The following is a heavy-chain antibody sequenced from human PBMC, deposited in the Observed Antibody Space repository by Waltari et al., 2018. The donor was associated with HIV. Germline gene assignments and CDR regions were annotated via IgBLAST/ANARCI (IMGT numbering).Heavy chain of an antibody. D-gene: IGHD1-20*01. CDR1: GYNFIDHY. CDR3: ARTSITIREVGCAFGV. V-gene: IGHV1-2*02. Sequence: QLQLVQSGAEVKKPGASVKVSCKASGYNFIDHYIHWVRPPPGQGFEWVGSINPNTGNPHYAQNFQGSVTMTRDTSISTAYMELSGLRSDDTATYYCARTSITIREVGCAFGVWGQGTMVIVSS. J-gene: IGHJ3*01. CDR2: INPNTGNP.